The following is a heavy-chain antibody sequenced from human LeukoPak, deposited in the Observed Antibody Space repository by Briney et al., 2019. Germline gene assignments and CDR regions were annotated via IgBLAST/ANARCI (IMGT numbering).Heavy chain of an antibody. V-gene: IGHV3-11*04. CDR3: ASRSGYDALTDFDY. Sequence: PGGSLRLSCAVSGFTFSDYYMSWIRQAPGKGLEWVSYISSSGSTIYYADSVKGRFTISRDNAKNSLYLQMNSLRAEDTAVYYRASRSGYDALTDFDYWGQGTLVTVSS. D-gene: IGHD5-12*01. CDR2: ISSSGSTI. CDR1: GFTFSDYY. J-gene: IGHJ4*02.